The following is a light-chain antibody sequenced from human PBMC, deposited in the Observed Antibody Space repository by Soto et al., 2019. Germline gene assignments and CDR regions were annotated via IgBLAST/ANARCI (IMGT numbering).Light chain of an antibody. Sequence: EIVLTQSPGTLSLSPGERATLSCRASQSVSSNYLAWFQQKPGQAPRLLLFSASFRATGIPDRFSGSGSGTNFTHTICRLEPDDFAVHYCQQHGISPRWTFGQGTKVEIK. CDR2: SAS. CDR3: QQHGISPRWT. CDR1: QSVSSNY. J-gene: IGKJ1*01. V-gene: IGKV3-20*01.